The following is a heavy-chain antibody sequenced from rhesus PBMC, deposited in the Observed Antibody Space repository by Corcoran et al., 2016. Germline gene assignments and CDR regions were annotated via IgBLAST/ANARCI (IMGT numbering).Heavy chain of an antibody. CDR3: ARGFRGLDS. CDR2: IGVNSGIT. V-gene: IGHV4-127*01. J-gene: IGHJ6*01. Sequence: QVRLQESGPGLVKPSDTLSLTCAVAGYSISSGYGWSCIRPPPGKGLEWIGYIGVNSGITNYHPPLKSRVTISKASSKNPFSLKLSSVTDADTAVYYCARGFRGLDSWGQGVVVTVSS. CDR1: GYSISSGYG.